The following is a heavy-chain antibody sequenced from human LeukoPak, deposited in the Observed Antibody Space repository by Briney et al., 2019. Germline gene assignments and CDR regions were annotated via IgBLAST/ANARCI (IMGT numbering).Heavy chain of an antibody. V-gene: IGHV3-48*02. CDR1: GFTFSSYS. CDR2: ISSSSSTL. Sequence: PGGSLRLSCAASGFTFSSYSMSWVRQAPGKGLEWVAYISSSSSTLHYADPVKGRFTISRDNANNSPYLQMNSLRDEDTAVYYCARDGRPFDIWGQGTMVTVSS. CDR3: ARDGRPFDI. J-gene: IGHJ3*02.